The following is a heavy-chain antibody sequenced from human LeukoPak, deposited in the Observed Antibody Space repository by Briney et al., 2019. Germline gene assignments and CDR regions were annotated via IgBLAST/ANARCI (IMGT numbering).Heavy chain of an antibody. CDR3: ARVGRDSKYGYFDF. Sequence: GGSLRLSCAASGFTFSIYWMSWARQAPGKGLEWVANIKQDESEKYYMDSVKGRFTISRDNAKNSLSLQMSSLRADDTAVYYCARVGRDSKYGYFDFWGQGTLVTVSS. V-gene: IGHV3-7*01. D-gene: IGHD4-11*01. J-gene: IGHJ4*02. CDR1: GFTFSIYW. CDR2: IKQDESEK.